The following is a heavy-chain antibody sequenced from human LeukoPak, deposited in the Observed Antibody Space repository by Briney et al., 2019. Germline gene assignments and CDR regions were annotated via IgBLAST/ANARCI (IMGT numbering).Heavy chain of an antibody. D-gene: IGHD1/OR15-1a*01. CDR3: ASRMGEQLSYYYYMDV. J-gene: IGHJ6*03. V-gene: IGHV1-69*05. CDR2: IIPIFGTA. CDR1: GGTFSSYA. Sequence: SVKVSCKASGGTFSSYAISWVRQAPGQGLEWMGGIIPIFGTANYAQKFQGRVTITTDESTSTAYMELSSLRSEDTAVYYCASRMGEQLSYYYYMDVWGKGTTVNVSS.